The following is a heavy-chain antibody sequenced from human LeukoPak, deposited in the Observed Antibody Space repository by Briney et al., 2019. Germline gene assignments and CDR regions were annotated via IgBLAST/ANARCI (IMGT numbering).Heavy chain of an antibody. V-gene: IGHV3-21*06. CDR1: GFTFSSQN. J-gene: IGHJ4*02. CDR2: ISTSGDST. Sequence: GGLLRLSCAASGFTFSSQNMNWARQAPGKGLEWVAYISTSGDSTKYADSVEGRFTICRDNAENSLFLLMNSLRVEDTAVYYCVKNGWLDYWGQGILVTDSS. D-gene: IGHD6-19*01. CDR3: VKNGWLDY.